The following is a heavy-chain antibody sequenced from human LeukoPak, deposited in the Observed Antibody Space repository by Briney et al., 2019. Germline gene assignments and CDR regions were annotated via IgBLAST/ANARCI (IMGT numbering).Heavy chain of an antibody. D-gene: IGHD3-10*01. CDR2: IYYSGST. V-gene: IGHV4-39*01. CDR1: GGSISSYY. J-gene: IGHJ4*02. CDR3: ARCFYGSGSYFDY. Sequence: ASETLSLTCTFSGGSISSYYWSWIRQPPGKGLEWIGSIYYSGSTYYNPSLKSRVTISVDTSKNQFSLKLSSVTAADTAVYYCARCFYGSGSYFDYWGQGTLVTVSS.